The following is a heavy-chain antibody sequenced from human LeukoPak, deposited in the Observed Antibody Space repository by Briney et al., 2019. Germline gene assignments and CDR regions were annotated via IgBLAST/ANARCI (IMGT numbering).Heavy chain of an antibody. J-gene: IGHJ4*02. CDR2: ISGSGGST. V-gene: IGHV3-23*01. CDR3: AKDREGWPYYFDY. Sequence: PGGSLRLSCAASGFTFSSYAMSWVRQAPGKGLEWVSAISGSGGSTYYADSVKGRFTISRDNSKNTLYLQMNSRRAEDTAVYYCAKDREGWPYYFDYWGQGTLVTVSS. D-gene: IGHD6-19*01. CDR1: GFTFSSYA.